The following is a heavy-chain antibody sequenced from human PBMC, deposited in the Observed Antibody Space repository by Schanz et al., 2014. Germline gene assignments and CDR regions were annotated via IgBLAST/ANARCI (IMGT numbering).Heavy chain of an antibody. J-gene: IGHJ2*01. CDR3: ARDTTWRRDL. D-gene: IGHD5-12*01. Sequence: QVQLQESGPGLVKPSQTLSLTCTVSGGSIRSGTYYWSWIRQPAGKALEWVGRVFPNGITNYNPSLKSRGTRALDTSTIQFSLTRPSLTAADTAVYYCARDTTWRRDLWGRGTLVTVAS. CDR2: VFPNGIT. CDR1: GGSIRSGTYY. V-gene: IGHV4-61*02.